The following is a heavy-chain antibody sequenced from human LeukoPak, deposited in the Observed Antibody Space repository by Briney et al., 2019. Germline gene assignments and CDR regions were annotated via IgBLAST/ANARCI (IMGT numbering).Heavy chain of an antibody. J-gene: IGHJ4*02. CDR3: AKDRIGYDLLLVDY. V-gene: IGHV3-30-3*01. CDR1: GFSFSSYA. D-gene: IGHD5-12*01. Sequence: GGSLRLSCAASGFSFSSYAMHWVRQAPGKGLEWVAVISYDGSNKYYADSVKGRFTISRDNSKNTLYLQMNSLRAEDTAVYYCAKDRIGYDLLLVDYWGQGTLVTVSS. CDR2: ISYDGSNK.